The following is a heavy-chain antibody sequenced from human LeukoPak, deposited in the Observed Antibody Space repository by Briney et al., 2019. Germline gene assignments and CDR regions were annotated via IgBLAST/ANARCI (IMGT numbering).Heavy chain of an antibody. J-gene: IGHJ5*02. D-gene: IGHD3-3*01. CDR1: GGSFSGYY. Sequence: PSETLSLTCAVYGGSFSGYYWSWIRRPPGKGLEWIREINHSGSTNYNPSLKSRVTISVDTSKNQFSLKLSSVTAADTAVYYCARANVLRFLGGFDPWGQGTLVTVSS. V-gene: IGHV4-34*01. CDR3: ARANVLRFLGGFDP. CDR2: INHSGST.